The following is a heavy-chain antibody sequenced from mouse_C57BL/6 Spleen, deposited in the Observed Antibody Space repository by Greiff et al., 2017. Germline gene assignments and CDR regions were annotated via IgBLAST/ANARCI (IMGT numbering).Heavy chain of an antibody. D-gene: IGHD1-1*01. CDR3: ARGEDDGSWYFDV. CDR2: ISDGGSYT. Sequence: DVQLVESGGGLVKPGGSLKLSCAASGFTFSSYAMSWVRQTPEKRLEWVATISDGGSYTYYPDNVKGRFTISRDNAKNNLYLQMSHLKSEDTAMDYCARGEDDGSWYFDVWGTGTTVTVSS. J-gene: IGHJ1*03. V-gene: IGHV5-4*01. CDR1: GFTFSSYA.